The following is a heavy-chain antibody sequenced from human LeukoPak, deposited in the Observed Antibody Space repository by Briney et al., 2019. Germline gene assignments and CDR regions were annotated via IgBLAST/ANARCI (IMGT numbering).Heavy chain of an antibody. D-gene: IGHD5-12*01. V-gene: IGHV1-69*04. Sequence: HGASVTVSCKASGGTFSSYAISWVRQAPGQGLEWMGRIIPILGIANYAQKFQGRATITADKSTSTAYMELSSLRSEDTAVYYCARGRATDAFDIWGQGTMVTVSS. CDR2: IIPILGIA. CDR1: GGTFSSYA. J-gene: IGHJ3*02. CDR3: ARGRATDAFDI.